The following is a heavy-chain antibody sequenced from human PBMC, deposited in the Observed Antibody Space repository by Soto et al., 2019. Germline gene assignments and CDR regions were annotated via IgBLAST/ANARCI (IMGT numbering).Heavy chain of an antibody. D-gene: IGHD3-3*01. CDR1: GDSVSSSHYC. CDR2: IYYSGST. Sequence: SETLSLTCSVSGDSVSSSHYCWGGVRQPPGKGLEWIGTIYYSGSTYYNPSLKSRVTISIGTPKNQFSLKLSSVTAADTAAYSCARQPRLSEWSINALDIWGQGTMVTVSS. CDR3: ARQPRLSEWSINALDI. V-gene: IGHV4-39*01. J-gene: IGHJ3*02.